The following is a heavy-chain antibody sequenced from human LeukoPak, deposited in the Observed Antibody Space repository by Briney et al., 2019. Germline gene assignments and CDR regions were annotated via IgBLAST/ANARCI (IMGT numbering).Heavy chain of an antibody. J-gene: IGHJ4*02. Sequence: GASVKVSCKASGGTFSSYAISWVRQAPGQGLEWMGRIIPILGIANYAQKFQGRVTITADKSTSTAYMELSSLRSEDPAVYYCARGVATETFDYWGQGTLVTVSS. CDR1: GGTFSSYA. V-gene: IGHV1-69*04. CDR2: IIPILGIA. CDR3: ARGVATETFDY. D-gene: IGHD5-12*01.